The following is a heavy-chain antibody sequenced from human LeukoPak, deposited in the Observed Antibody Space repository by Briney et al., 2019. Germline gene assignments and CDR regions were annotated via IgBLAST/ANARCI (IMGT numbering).Heavy chain of an antibody. Sequence: GASVTVSCKASGYTFTSYYMHWVRQAPGQGLEWMGIINPSGGNTNYAQKFQGRVTITRDTSTSTVYMELSSLRSDDTAVYYCVREEVGGYFDYWGQGTQVTVSS. J-gene: IGHJ4*02. CDR1: GYTFTSYY. V-gene: IGHV1-46*01. D-gene: IGHD3-10*01. CDR2: INPSGGNT. CDR3: VREEVGGYFDY.